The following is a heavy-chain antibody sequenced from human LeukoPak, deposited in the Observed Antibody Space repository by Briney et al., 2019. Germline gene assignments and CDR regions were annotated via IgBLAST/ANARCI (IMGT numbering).Heavy chain of an antibody. CDR2: ISYDGNNK. CDR1: GFTFSSYA. D-gene: IGHD3-10*01. Sequence: GGSLRLSCAASGFTFSSYAMHWVRQAPGKGLEWVAVISYDGNNKYYADSVKGRFTISRDTSKNTLYLQMNSLRAEDTAVYYCVRPSRLNYYGSGSFDYWGQGTLVTVSS. CDR3: VRPSRLNYYGSGSFDY. V-gene: IGHV3-30-3*01. J-gene: IGHJ4*02.